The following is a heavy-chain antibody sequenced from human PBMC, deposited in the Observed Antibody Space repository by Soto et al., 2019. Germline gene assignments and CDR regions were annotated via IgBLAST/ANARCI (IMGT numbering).Heavy chain of an antibody. J-gene: IGHJ6*02. V-gene: IGHV4-59*08. Sequence: QVQLQASGPGLVTPSETLSLTCTVSGGSISNFYWTWIRQPPGKGLEWIGNVHYIGSTNYNPSVKCGVTTSVDPADNQRSLNVSQVPAADTAVYLCARQKDAGSDRGGVELWGQGNTVSVPS. CDR2: VHYIGST. D-gene: IGHD6-25*01. CDR3: ARQKDAGSDRGGVEL. CDR1: GGSISNFY.